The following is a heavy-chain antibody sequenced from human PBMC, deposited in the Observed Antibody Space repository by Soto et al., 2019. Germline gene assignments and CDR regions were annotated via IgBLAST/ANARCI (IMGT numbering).Heavy chain of an antibody. CDR1: GGSFSGYY. Sequence: SETLSLTCAVYGGSFSGYYWSWIRQPPGKGLEWIGEINHSGSTNYSPSLKSRVTISVDTSKNQFSLKLSSVTAADTAVYYCARGRYSKSWFDPWGQGTLVTVSS. CDR3: ARGRYSKSWFDP. CDR2: INHSGST. V-gene: IGHV4-34*01. D-gene: IGHD4-4*01. J-gene: IGHJ5*02.